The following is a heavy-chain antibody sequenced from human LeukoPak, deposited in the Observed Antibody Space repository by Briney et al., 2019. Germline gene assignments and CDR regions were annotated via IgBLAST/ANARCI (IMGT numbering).Heavy chain of an antibody. Sequence: GGSLRLSCAASGFTFSSYGMHWVRQAPGKGLEWVAVISYDGSNKYYADSVKGRFTISRDNSKNTLYLQMNSLRAEDTAVYYCAKYCSGGSCRRDYWGQGTLVTVSS. CDR3: AKYCSGGSCRRDY. V-gene: IGHV3-30*18. CDR1: GFTFSSYG. D-gene: IGHD2-15*01. CDR2: ISYDGSNK. J-gene: IGHJ4*02.